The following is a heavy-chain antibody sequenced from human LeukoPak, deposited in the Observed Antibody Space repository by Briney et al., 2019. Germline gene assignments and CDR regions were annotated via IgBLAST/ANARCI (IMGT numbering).Heavy chain of an antibody. D-gene: IGHD4-17*01. V-gene: IGHV3-23*01. Sequence: GGSLRLSCAVSGYTFSSHAMSWVRQAPGKGLEWVSSITISGDNTLYADSVKGRFTISRDNSKNTLYLQMNSLRVEDTAVYYCAQEIRPNDYWGQGTLVTVSS. CDR1: GYTFSSHA. CDR2: ITISGDNT. J-gene: IGHJ4*02. CDR3: AQEIRPNDY.